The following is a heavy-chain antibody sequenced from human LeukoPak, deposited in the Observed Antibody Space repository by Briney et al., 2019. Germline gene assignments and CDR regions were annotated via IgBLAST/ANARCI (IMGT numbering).Heavy chain of an antibody. D-gene: IGHD6-19*01. V-gene: IGHV4-59*12. J-gene: IGHJ6*02. CDR1: GGSISSYY. Sequence: PSETLSLTCTVSGGSISSYYWSWIRQPPGKGLEWIGYIYYSGSTNYSPSLKSRVTISVDTSKNQFSLKLSSVTAADTAVYYCARVRGIAVAGVYYYYYGMDVWGQGTTVTVSS. CDR2: IYYSGST. CDR3: ARVRGIAVAGVYYYYYGMDV.